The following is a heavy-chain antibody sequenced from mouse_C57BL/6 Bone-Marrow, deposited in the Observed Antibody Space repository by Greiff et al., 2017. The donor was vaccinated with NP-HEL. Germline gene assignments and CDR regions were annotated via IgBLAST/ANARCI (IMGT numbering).Heavy chain of an antibody. CDR3: ARSPDGYYGAY. CDR2: ILPGRGST. D-gene: IGHD2-3*01. CDR1: GYTFTGYW. Sequence: VQLQQSGAELMKPGASVKLSCKATGYTFTGYWIEWVKQRPGHGLEWIGEILPGRGSTNYNEKFKGKATFTADTSSNTAYMQLSSLTTEDSAIYYCARSPDGYYGAYWGQGTLVTVSA. V-gene: IGHV1-9*01. J-gene: IGHJ3*01.